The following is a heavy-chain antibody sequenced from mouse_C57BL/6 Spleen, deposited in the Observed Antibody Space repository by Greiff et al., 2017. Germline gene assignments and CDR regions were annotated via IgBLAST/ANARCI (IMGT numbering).Heavy chain of an antibody. J-gene: IGHJ3*01. D-gene: IGHD2-14*01. CDR2: IDPEDGDT. V-gene: IGHV14-1*01. CDR3: TTGYPRGWFAY. Sequence: EVKLQQSGAELVRPGASVKLSCTASGFNIKDYYMHWVKQRPEQGLEWIGRIDPEDGDTEYAPKFQGKATMTADTSSNTAYLQLSSLTSEDTAVYYCTTGYPRGWFAYWGQGTLVTVSA. CDR1: GFNIKDYY.